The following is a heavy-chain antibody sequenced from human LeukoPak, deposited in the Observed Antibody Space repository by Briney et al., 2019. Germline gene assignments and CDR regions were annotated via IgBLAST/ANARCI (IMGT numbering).Heavy chain of an antibody. CDR3: ARGICSSTSCYTPQTYNWFDP. Sequence: PSETLSLTCTVSGGSISSSTYYWGWIRQPPGKGLEWIGNIFYSGSTYYNPSLKSRVTISVDTSKNQFSLRLRSVTAADTAVYYCARGICSSTSCYTPQTYNWFDPWGQGTLVTVSS. J-gene: IGHJ5*02. CDR1: GGSISSSTYY. D-gene: IGHD2-2*02. CDR2: IFYSGST. V-gene: IGHV4-39*07.